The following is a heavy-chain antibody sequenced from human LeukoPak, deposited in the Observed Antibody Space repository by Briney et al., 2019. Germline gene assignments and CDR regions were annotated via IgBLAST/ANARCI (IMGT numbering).Heavy chain of an antibody. CDR1: GFTFSSYA. Sequence: GGSLRLSCAASGFTFSSYAMSWVRQAPGKGLEWVSAISGSGGSTYYADSVKGRFTISRDNSKNTLYLQRNSLRAEDTAVYYRAKEPRLAVGIGAVTTRGYWGQGTLVTVSS. CDR3: AKEPRLAVGIGAVTTRGY. V-gene: IGHV3-23*01. D-gene: IGHD6-13*01. J-gene: IGHJ4*02. CDR2: ISGSGGST.